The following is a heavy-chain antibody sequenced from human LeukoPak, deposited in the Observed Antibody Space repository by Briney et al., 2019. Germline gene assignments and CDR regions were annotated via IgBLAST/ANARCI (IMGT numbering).Heavy chain of an antibody. Sequence: GGSLRLSCAASGFTVSSNYMTWVRQAPGKGLEWVSVIYSGGTTYYADSVKGRFTISRDNSKNTLYLQMNSLRAEDTAVYYCARDGYCSGGSCYSHYFDYWGQGTLVTVSS. D-gene: IGHD2-15*01. CDR1: GFTVSSNY. CDR3: ARDGYCSGGSCYSHYFDY. J-gene: IGHJ4*02. V-gene: IGHV3-53*01. CDR2: IYSGGTT.